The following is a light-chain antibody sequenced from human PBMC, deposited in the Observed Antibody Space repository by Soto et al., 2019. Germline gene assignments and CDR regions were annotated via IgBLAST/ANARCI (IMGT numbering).Light chain of an antibody. V-gene: IGKV3-20*01. CDR2: GAS. CDR3: QQYGSSPLT. J-gene: IGKJ4*01. Sequence: EIVFTQSPGTLSLSPGERATLSCRASQSVSSSFLAWYQQKPGQAPRLLIYGASSRDTGIPARFSGSGSGTDFTLTISRLEPEDVAVYYCQQYGSSPLTFGGGTKVEIK. CDR1: QSVSSSF.